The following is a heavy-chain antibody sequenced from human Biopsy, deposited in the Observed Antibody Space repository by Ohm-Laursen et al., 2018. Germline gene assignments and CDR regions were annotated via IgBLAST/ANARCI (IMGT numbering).Heavy chain of an antibody. Sequence: SSVTVSCKASGGTFTNHAVGWVRQAPGQGLEWVGSSIPLFNTANYADKFQGRVTLTADKSTTTAYMELSSLRSEDTAIYYRARFPLGADDDSGSYRAVEHWYFDLWGRGTLVTVSS. CDR2: SIPLFNTA. J-gene: IGHJ2*01. CDR1: GGTFTNHA. CDR3: ARFPLGADDDSGSYRAVEHWYFDL. V-gene: IGHV1-69*06. D-gene: IGHD3-22*01.